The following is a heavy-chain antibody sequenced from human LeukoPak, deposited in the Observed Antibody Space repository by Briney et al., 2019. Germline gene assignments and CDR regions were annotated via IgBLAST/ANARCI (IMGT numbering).Heavy chain of an antibody. J-gene: IGHJ4*02. CDR2: ITSSSSYI. Sequence: PGGSLRLSCAASGFTFSSYSMNWVRQAPGKGLEWVSSITSSSSYIYYADSLKGRFTISRDNAKNSLYLQMHSLRAEDTAVYYCARDKIYYDSSGYLPFDYWGQGTLVTVSS. V-gene: IGHV3-21*01. CDR1: GFTFSSYS. CDR3: ARDKIYYDSSGYLPFDY. D-gene: IGHD3-22*01.